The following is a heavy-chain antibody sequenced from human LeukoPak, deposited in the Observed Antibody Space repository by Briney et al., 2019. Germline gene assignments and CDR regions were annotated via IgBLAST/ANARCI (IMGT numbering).Heavy chain of an antibody. D-gene: IGHD5-18*01. V-gene: IGHV1-46*01. J-gene: IGHJ4*02. Sequence: ASVKVSCKASGYTFTSYYMHWVRQAPGQGPEWMGLIITSAGSTAYAQNFQGRVTLTSDTSTSTVYMEMSSLRSEDTAVYYYARVEGLTATVTDWGQGTLVTVSS. CDR2: IITSAGST. CDR3: ARVEGLTATVTD. CDR1: GYTFTSYY.